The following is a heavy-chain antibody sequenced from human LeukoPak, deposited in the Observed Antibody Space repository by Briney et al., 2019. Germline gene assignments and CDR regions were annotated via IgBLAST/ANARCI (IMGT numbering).Heavy chain of an antibody. CDR1: GGSISSYY. CDR3: ASIWSGYHYWYFDL. V-gene: IGHV4-4*07. Sequence: SETLSLTCTVSGGSISSYYWSWIRQPAGKGLEWIGRIYTSGSTNYNPSLKSRVTMSVDSSKNQFSLKLSSVTAADTAVYYCASIWSGYHYWYFDLWGRGTLVTVSS. D-gene: IGHD3-3*01. CDR2: IYTSGST. J-gene: IGHJ2*01.